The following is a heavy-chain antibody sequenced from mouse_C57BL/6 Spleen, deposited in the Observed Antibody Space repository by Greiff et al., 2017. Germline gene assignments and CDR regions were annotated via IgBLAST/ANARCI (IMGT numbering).Heavy chain of an antibody. V-gene: IGHV1-18*01. Sequence: EVQLQESGPELVKPGASVKIPCKASGYTFTDYNMDWVKQSHGKSLEWIGDINPNNGGTIYNQKFKGKATLTVDKSSSTAYMELRSLTSEDTAVYYCARSNDGYYRYAMDYWGQGTSVTVSS. CDR2: INPNNGGT. J-gene: IGHJ4*01. CDR1: GYTFTDYN. D-gene: IGHD2-3*01. CDR3: ARSNDGYYRYAMDY.